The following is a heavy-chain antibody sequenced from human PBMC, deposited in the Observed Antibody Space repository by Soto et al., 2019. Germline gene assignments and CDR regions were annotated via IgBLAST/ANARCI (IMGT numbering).Heavy chain of an antibody. CDR2: IYYSGST. D-gene: IGHD2-2*01. Sequence: QVQLQESGPGLVKPSQTLSLTCTVSGGSISSGGYYWSWIRQHPGKGLEWIGYIYYSGSTYYNPSLKSRVTISEDTSKNQFSLKLSSVTAADTAVYYCAREGCSSTSCYARAFDYWGQGTLVTVSS. CDR1: GGSISSGGYY. J-gene: IGHJ4*02. CDR3: AREGCSSTSCYARAFDY. V-gene: IGHV4-31*03.